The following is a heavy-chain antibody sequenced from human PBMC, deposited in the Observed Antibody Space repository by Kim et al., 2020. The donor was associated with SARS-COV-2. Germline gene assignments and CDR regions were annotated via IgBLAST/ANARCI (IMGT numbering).Heavy chain of an antibody. CDR1: GSIFSGYA. CDR3: AYQWLLQGAFDY. CDR2: ISGDGVST. Sequence: GGSLRLSCAASGSIFSGYAMSWVRQAPGKGLEWVSGISGDGVSTYYADSVKGRFTISRDNSKNTLYLHMNSLTAADTAVYYCAYQWLLQGAFDYWGQGTLVTVSS. J-gene: IGHJ4*02. V-gene: IGHV3-23*01. D-gene: IGHD5-12*01.